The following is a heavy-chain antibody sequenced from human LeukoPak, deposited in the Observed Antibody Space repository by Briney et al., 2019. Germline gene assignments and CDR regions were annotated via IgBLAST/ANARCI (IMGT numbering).Heavy chain of an antibody. D-gene: IGHD3-10*01. CDR1: GGSITSYY. V-gene: IGHV4-59*01. CDR3: ARGGVNYKIAGP. Sequence: SETLSLTCTVSGGSITSYYWSWIRQPPGKGLEWLGYIYYSGSTNYNPSLKSRATISVDTSKNQFSLKLSSVTAADTAVYYCARGGVNYKIAGPWGQGALVTVSS. CDR2: IYYSGST. J-gene: IGHJ5*02.